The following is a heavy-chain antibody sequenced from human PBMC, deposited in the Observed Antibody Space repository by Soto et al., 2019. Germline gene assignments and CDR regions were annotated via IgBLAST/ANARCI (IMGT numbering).Heavy chain of an antibody. Sequence: GGSLRLSCAASGFTFSNYAMTWVRQGPGKGLEWVSGISGSGGRSYYADSVKGRFTISRDNSKNTLYLQMNSLRAEDTAVYYCARDYTRRTGYSSGWLDYWGQGTLVTVSS. CDR3: ARDYTRRTGYSSGWLDY. V-gene: IGHV3-23*01. J-gene: IGHJ4*02. CDR1: GFTFSNYA. D-gene: IGHD6-19*01. CDR2: ISGSGGRS.